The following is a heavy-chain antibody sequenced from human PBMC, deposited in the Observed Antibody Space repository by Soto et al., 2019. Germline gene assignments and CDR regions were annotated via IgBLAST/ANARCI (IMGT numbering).Heavy chain of an antibody. CDR3: ARLSGCRNGVCYKFDY. Sequence: GESLKISCQGSGYSFTSYWIAWVRQMPGKGREWMGIVYPGDSDTRYSPSFQGQVTISADKSISTAYLQWSSLKASDTAMYYCARLSGCRNGVCYKFDYWGQGPLVTVSS. D-gene: IGHD2-8*01. J-gene: IGHJ4*02. CDR1: GYSFTSYW. CDR2: VYPGDSDT. V-gene: IGHV5-51*01.